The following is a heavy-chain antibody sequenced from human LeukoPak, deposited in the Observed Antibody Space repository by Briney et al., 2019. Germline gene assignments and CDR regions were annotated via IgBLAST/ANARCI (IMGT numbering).Heavy chain of an antibody. Sequence: PGGSLRLSCAASGFIFSDSAIHWVRQASGKGLEWVGRIRSKENSFATAYGASVQGRFTISRDDSKNTAYLQMNSLKIEDTALYYCTRHELGEPGDYWGQGTPVTVSS. J-gene: IGHJ4*02. V-gene: IGHV3-73*01. CDR1: GFIFSDSA. CDR3: TRHELGEPGDY. CDR2: IRSKENSFAT. D-gene: IGHD3-16*01.